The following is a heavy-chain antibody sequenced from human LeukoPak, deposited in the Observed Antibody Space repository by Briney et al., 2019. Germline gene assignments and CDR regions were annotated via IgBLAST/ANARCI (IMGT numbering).Heavy chain of an antibody. CDR1: GYTFTSYA. CDR2: INAGNGNT. J-gene: IGHJ6*03. V-gene: IGHV1-3*03. D-gene: IGHD5-24*01. Sequence: GASVKVSCKASGYTFTSYAMHWVRQAPGQRLEWMGWINAGNGNTKYSQEFQGRVTITRDTSASTAYMELSSLRSEDTAVYYCARGQGMATITSFGYYYYYMDVWGKGTTVTVSS. CDR3: ARGQGMATITSFGYYYYYMDV.